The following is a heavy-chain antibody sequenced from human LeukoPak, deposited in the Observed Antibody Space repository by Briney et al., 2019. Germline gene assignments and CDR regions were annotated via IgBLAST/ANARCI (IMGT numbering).Heavy chain of an antibody. V-gene: IGHV4-30-2*01. J-gene: IGHJ5*02. CDR2: IYRGRT. D-gene: IGHD2-21*01. CDR3: AGEGEYGDSYS. Sequence: PSETLSLTCAVSGDSISYESYCWNWIRQAPGKGPEWIGNIYRGRTRLNPSLTSRVAIPVDMSKSQVSLSLTSVTAADTAIYYCAGEGEYGDSYSWGQGALVIVSA. CDR1: GDSISYESYC.